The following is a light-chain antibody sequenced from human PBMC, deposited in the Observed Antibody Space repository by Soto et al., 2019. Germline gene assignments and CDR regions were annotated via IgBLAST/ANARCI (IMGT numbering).Light chain of an antibody. CDR1: SSDIGGYNF. Sequence: QSALTQPASMSGSPGQSITISCTGTSSDIGGYNFVSWYQRHPGKGPKLLIFDVNFRPSGVSTRFSGSKSENTASLTISGLQPEDEADYYCSSYTTADTVIFGGGTKVTVL. V-gene: IGLV2-14*03. J-gene: IGLJ2*01. CDR3: SSYTTADTVI. CDR2: DVN.